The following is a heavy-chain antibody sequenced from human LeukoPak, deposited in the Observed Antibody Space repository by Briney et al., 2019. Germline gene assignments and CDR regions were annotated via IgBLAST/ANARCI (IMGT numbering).Heavy chain of an antibody. CDR3: ARWGTNGVDNFDY. CDR1: GYTFTTYY. CDR2: INPSGGST. J-gene: IGHJ4*02. V-gene: IGHV1-46*01. D-gene: IGHD2-8*01. Sequence: ASVKVSCKASGYTFTTYYMHWVRQAPGQGLEWMGIINPSGGSTSYAQNFQGRVTMTRDTSTSTVYMELSSLRSEDTAAYYSARWGTNGVDNFDYWGQGTLVTVSS.